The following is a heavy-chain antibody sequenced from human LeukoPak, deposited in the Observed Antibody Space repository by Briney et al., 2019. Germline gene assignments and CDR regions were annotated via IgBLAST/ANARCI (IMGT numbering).Heavy chain of an antibody. J-gene: IGHJ6*04. V-gene: IGHV4-61*01. Sequence: SETLSLTCTVSGGSVSSGSYYWSWIRQPPGTGLEWIGYIYYSGSTNYNPSLKSRVTISVDTSKNQFSLKLSSVTAADTAVYYCARESVDTAMVDYYYYYGMDVWGKGTTVTVSS. CDR3: ARESVDTAMVDYYYYYGMDV. CDR2: IYYSGST. CDR1: GGSVSSGSYY. D-gene: IGHD5-18*01.